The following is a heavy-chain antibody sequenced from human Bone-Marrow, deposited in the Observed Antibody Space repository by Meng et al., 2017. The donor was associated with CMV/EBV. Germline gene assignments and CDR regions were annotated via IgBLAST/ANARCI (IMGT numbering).Heavy chain of an antibody. CDR2: ISGSGGST. D-gene: IGHD2-2*01. J-gene: IGHJ4*02. Sequence: GEALKISCASSGFTFSSYAMSWVRQAPGKGLEWVSAISGSGGSTYYADSVKGRFTISRDNSKNTLYLQMNSLRAEDTAGYYCAKNRPIVPAATFDYWGQGTLVTVSS. V-gene: IGHV3-23*01. CDR1: GFTFSSYA. CDR3: AKNRPIVPAATFDY.